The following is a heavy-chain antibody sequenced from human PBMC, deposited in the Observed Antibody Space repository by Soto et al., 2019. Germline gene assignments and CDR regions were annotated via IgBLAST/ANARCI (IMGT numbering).Heavy chain of an antibody. V-gene: IGHV1-3*01. J-gene: IGHJ4*02. D-gene: IGHD6-19*01. CDR3: ARDSSGWYYFDY. CDR2: INAGNGNT. Sequence: VASVKVSCKASGYTFTSYAMHWVRQAPGQRLEWMGWINAGNGNTKYSQKFQGRVTITRDTSASTAYMELSSLRSEDTAVYYCARDSSGWYYFDYWGQGTLVTVSS. CDR1: GYTFTSYA.